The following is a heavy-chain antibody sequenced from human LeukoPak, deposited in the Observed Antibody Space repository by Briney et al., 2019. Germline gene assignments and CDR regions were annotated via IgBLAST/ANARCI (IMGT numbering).Heavy chain of an antibody. Sequence: ASETLSLTCTVSGGSISYNSYCWGWIRQPPGKGLEWIGDICYSWTTYYNPSLKSRVTISVDTSKNQFSLKLHSVTAAVTAVYYCARRHRDAYNIGFWGQGTLVTVSS. CDR1: GGSISYNSYC. CDR3: ARRHRDAYNIGF. V-gene: IGHV4-39*01. CDR2: ICYSWTT. D-gene: IGHD5-24*01. J-gene: IGHJ4*02.